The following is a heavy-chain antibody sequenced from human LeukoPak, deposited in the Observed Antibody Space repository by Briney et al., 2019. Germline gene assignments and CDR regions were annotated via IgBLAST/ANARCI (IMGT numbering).Heavy chain of an antibody. J-gene: IGHJ4*03. Sequence: SETLPLTCTVSGASINNYYWSWVRQPPLKGLERIGYIYSTGDTSYNPSLESRVSISMDTSKNHFSLEITSVTAADTAVYYCARGSRVYDRSGFHTWHDYWGHGTLVTVSS. CDR3: ARGSRVYDRSGFHTWHDY. D-gene: IGHD3-22*01. V-gene: IGHV4-59*01. CDR1: GASINNYY. CDR2: IYSTGDT.